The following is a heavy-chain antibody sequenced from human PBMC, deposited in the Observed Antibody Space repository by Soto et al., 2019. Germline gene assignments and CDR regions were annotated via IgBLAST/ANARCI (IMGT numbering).Heavy chain of an antibody. J-gene: IGHJ6*03. D-gene: IGHD3-9*01. CDR3: ARVDNYDILTGYFYYYYYMDV. CDR2: ISAYNGNT. CDR1: GYTFTSYG. Sequence: QVPLVQSGAEVKKPGASVKVSCKASGYTFTSYGISWVRQAPGQGLEWMGWISAYNGNTNYAQKLQGRVTMTTDTSTSTAYMELRSLRSDDTAVHYCARVDNYDILTGYFYYYYYMDVWGKGTTVTVSS. V-gene: IGHV1-18*01.